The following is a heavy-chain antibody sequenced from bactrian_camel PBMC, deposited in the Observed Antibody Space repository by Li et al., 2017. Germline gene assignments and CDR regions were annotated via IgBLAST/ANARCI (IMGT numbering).Heavy chain of an antibody. CDR1: GFTFSSYA. J-gene: IGHJ4*01. D-gene: IGHD8*01. Sequence: VQLVESGGGLVQPGGSLRLSCEASGFTFSSYAMSWVRQAPGKGLEWISGLDSGGSTYYADSVKGRFTISRDNAKYMLFLQMNSLKSEDTALYYCAEGGLEYWGQGTQVTVS. CDR3: AEGGLEY. CDR2: LDSGGST. V-gene: IGHV3S10*01.